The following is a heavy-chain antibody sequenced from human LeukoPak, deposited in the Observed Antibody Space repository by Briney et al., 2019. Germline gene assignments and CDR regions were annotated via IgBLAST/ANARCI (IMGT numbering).Heavy chain of an antibody. D-gene: IGHD3-10*01. J-gene: IGHJ6*02. V-gene: IGHV4-31*03. CDR3: ARERVRGVIRGYYGMDV. CDR2: IYYSGST. Sequence: SETLSLTCTVSGGSISSGGYYWSWIRQHPGKGLEWIGYIYYSGSTYYNPSLKSRVTISVDTSKNQFSLKLSSVTAADTAVYYCARERVRGVIRGYYGMDVWGQGTTVTVSS. CDR1: GGSISSGGYY.